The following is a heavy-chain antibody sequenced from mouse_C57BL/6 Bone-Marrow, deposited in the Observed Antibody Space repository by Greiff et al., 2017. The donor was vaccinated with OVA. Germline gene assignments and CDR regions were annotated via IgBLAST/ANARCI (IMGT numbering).Heavy chain of an antibody. D-gene: IGHD1-1*01. V-gene: IGHV1-81*01. CDR1: GYTFTSYG. CDR2: IYPRSGNT. Sequence: QVQLKQSGAELARPGASVKLSCKASGYTFTSYGISWVKQRTGQGLEWIGEIYPRSGNTYYNEKFKGKATLTADKSSSTAYMELRSLTSEDSAVYFCARHEDYYGSSYGAMDYWGQGTSVTVSS. CDR3: ARHEDYYGSSYGAMDY. J-gene: IGHJ4*01.